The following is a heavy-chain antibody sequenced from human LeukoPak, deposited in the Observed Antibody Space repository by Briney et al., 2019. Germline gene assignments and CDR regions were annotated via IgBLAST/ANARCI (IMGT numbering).Heavy chain of an antibody. V-gene: IGHV3-7*01. CDR3: ARDRWELLSNSYHYCGLDV. CDR2: INHNGNVN. J-gene: IGHJ6*02. CDR1: GFTFSSYW. Sequence: GGFLRLSCAASGFTFSSYWMNWARQAPGKGLEWVASINHNGNVNYYVDSVKGRFTISRDNAKNSLYLQMNSLRAEDTAVYYCARDRWELLSNSYHYCGLDVWGQGTTVTVSS. D-gene: IGHD2-15*01.